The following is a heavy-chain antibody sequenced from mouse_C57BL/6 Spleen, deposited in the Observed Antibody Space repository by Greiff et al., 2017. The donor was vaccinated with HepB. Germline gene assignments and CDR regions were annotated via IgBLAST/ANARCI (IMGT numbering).Heavy chain of an antibody. Sequence: EVKVVESGGGLVKPGGSLKLSCAASGFTFSSYAMSWVRQTPEKRLEWVATISDGGSYTYYPDNVKGRFTISRDNAKNNLYLQMSHLKSEDTAMYYCAREDDYDVGAWFAYWGQGTLVTVSA. V-gene: IGHV5-4*01. D-gene: IGHD2-4*01. CDR1: GFTFSSYA. J-gene: IGHJ3*01. CDR2: ISDGGSYT. CDR3: AREDDYDVGAWFAY.